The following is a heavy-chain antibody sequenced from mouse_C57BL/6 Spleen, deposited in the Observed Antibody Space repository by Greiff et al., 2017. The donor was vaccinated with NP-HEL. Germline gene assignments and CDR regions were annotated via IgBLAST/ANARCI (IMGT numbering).Heavy chain of an antibody. CDR3: ARNYGSSYLGY. D-gene: IGHD1-1*01. Sequence: VQLQQSGPELVKPGASVKISCKASGYAFSSSWMNWVKQRPGQGLEWIGRIYPGDGDTNYNGKFKGKATLTADKSSSTAYMQLSSLTSEDSAVYFCARNYGSSYLGYWGQGTTLTVSS. CDR2: IYPGDGDT. J-gene: IGHJ2*01. V-gene: IGHV1-82*01. CDR1: GYAFSSSW.